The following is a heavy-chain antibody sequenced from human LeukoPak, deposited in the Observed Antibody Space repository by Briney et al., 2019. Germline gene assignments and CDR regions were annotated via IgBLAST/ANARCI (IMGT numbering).Heavy chain of an antibody. CDR3: AKDKSSGWYGYFQH. Sequence: GGSLRLSCAASGFTFSSYAMSWVRQAPGKGLEWVSAISGSGGSTYYADSVKGRFTISRDNPKNTLYLQMNSLRAEDTAVYYCAKDKSSGWYGYFQHWGQGTLVTVSS. V-gene: IGHV3-23*01. CDR1: GFTFSSYA. CDR2: ISGSGGST. D-gene: IGHD6-19*01. J-gene: IGHJ1*01.